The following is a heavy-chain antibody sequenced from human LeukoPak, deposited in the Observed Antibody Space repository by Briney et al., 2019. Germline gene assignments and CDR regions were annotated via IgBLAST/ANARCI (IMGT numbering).Heavy chain of an antibody. CDR1: GYTFTGYY. Sequence: ASVKVSCKASGYTFTGYYMHWVRQAPGQGLEWMGWINPNSSGTNYAQKFQGRVTMTRDTSISTAYMELSRLRSDDTAVYYCVRDNTIVGASNWFDPWGQGTLVTVSS. CDR2: INPNSSGT. CDR3: VRDNTIVGASNWFDP. D-gene: IGHD1-26*01. J-gene: IGHJ5*02. V-gene: IGHV1-2*02.